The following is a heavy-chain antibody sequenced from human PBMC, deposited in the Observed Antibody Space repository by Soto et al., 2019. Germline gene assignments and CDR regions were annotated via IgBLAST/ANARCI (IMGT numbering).Heavy chain of an antibody. D-gene: IGHD6-13*01. CDR1: GYTFTSYD. CDR2: MNPNIGNT. Sequence: QVQLVQSGAEVKKPGASVKVSCKASGYTFTSYDINWVRQATGQGLEWMGWMNPNIGNTGYAQNFQGRVTMTSNTSITTAYMELSSLRAEDTAVYYCVRRGFSSSWGYWYFELWGRGTLVTVSS. CDR3: VRRGFSSSWGYWYFEL. J-gene: IGHJ2*01. V-gene: IGHV1-8*01.